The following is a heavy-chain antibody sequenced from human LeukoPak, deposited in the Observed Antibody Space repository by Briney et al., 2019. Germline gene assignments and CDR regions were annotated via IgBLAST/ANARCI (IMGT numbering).Heavy chain of an antibody. Sequence: SETLSLTCTVFGGSISSYYWSWIRKPPGKGLEWIGYIYNSGITNKNPSLKSRVTISGDTSKNQFSLKLSSVTAADTAVYYCARHGDVRYFDWLKDGFDYWSQGTLVTVSS. V-gene: IGHV4-4*09. CDR2: IYNSGIT. D-gene: IGHD3-9*01. CDR3: ARHGDVRYFDWLKDGFDY. CDR1: GGSISSYY. J-gene: IGHJ4*02.